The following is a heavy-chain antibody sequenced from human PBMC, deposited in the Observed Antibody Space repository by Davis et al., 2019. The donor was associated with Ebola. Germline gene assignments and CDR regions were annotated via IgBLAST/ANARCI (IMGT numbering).Heavy chain of an antibody. D-gene: IGHD3-10*01. CDR3: ATGAYYGSGYYFDY. CDR2: IYYSGST. Sequence: MPSETLSLTCTVSGGSISSYYWSWIRQPPGKGLEWIGYIYYSGSTNYNPSFKSRVTISVDTSKNQFSLKLSSVTAADTAVYYCATGAYYGSGYYFDYWGQGTLVTVSS. J-gene: IGHJ4*02. V-gene: IGHV4-59*03. CDR1: GGSISSYY.